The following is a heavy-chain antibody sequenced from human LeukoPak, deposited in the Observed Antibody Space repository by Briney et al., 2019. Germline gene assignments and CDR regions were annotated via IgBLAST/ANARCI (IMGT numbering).Heavy chain of an antibody. CDR3: ARDPQKARYCSGGSCYPPGYYGMDV. V-gene: IGHV4-59*01. Sequence: PSETLSRTCTVSSGSISTYYWNWIRQSPGKGLEWIGYVYFSGSTNYNPSLKSRVTMSVDTSKNQFSLKLSSMTAADTAVYYCARDPQKARYCSGGSCYPPGYYGMDVWGQGTTVTVSS. J-gene: IGHJ6*02. CDR1: SGSISTYY. CDR2: VYFSGST. D-gene: IGHD2-15*01.